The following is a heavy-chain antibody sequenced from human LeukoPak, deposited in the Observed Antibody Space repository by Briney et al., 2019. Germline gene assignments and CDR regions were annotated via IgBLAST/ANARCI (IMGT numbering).Heavy chain of an antibody. Sequence: SETLSLTCTVSGGSISSYYWRWIRQPAGKGLEWIGRIYTSGSTNYNPSLKSRVTMSVDTSRNQFSLKLSSVTAADTAVYYCAREMVASAFDIWGQGTMVTVSS. CDR3: AREMVASAFDI. J-gene: IGHJ3*02. CDR2: IYTSGST. D-gene: IGHD2-8*01. V-gene: IGHV4-4*07. CDR1: GGSISSYY.